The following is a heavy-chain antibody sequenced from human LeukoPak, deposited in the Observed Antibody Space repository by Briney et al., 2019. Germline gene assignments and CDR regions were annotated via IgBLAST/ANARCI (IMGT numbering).Heavy chain of an antibody. CDR1: GFTFSSYW. D-gene: IGHD2-2*02. Sequence: GGSLRLSCEASGFTFSSYWMSWVRQAPGKGLEWVANIKQDGSEKYYVDSVKGRFTISRDNAKNSLYLQMNSLRAEDTAVYYCARDRVPAAIGFDYWGQGTLVTVSS. CDR3: ARDRVPAAIGFDY. CDR2: IKQDGSEK. V-gene: IGHV3-7*01. J-gene: IGHJ4*02.